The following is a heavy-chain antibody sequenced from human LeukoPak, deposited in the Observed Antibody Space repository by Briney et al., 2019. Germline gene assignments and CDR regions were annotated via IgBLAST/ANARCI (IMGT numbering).Heavy chain of an antibody. CDR2: INPSSGGT. D-gene: IGHD4/OR15-4a*01. CDR3: ARDTVLSEKDAFDL. CDR1: GYTFTGYY. V-gene: IGHV1-2*02. Sequence: GASVKVSCKASGYTFTGYYMNWVRQAPGQGLEWMGWINPSSGGTNYAQQFQGRVTMTRDTSVSTAYLELSRLRSDDTAVYYCARDTVLSEKDAFDLWGQGTMVTVSS. J-gene: IGHJ3*01.